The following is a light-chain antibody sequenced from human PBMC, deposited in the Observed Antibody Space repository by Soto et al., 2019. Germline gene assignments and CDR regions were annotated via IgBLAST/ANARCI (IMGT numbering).Light chain of an antibody. CDR2: EDN. CDR3: QSYDSSNVV. J-gene: IGLJ2*01. CDR1: SGSIASNY. Sequence: NFMLTQPHSVSESPGKTVTISCTRSSGSIASNYVQSNEQRPGSAPTTVIYEDNQRPSEVPDRFSGSIDRSSNSTSLTSSGLKNEDEADYYCQSYDSSNVVFGGGTKLSVL. V-gene: IGLV6-57*04.